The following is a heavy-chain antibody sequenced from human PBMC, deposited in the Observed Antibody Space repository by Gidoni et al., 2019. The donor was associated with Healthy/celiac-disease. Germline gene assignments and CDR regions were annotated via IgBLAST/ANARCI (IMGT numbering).Heavy chain of an antibody. CDR3: AKDLYCSSTSCRDAYYYYGMDV. CDR2: VSWNSGSI. J-gene: IGHJ6*02. D-gene: IGHD2-2*01. Sequence: EVLLVESGGGLVQPGRSLRLSCAASGFTFDDDAIQWVRQASGQGLEWVSGVSWNSGSIGYADSVKGRFTISRDNAKNSLYLQMNSLRAEDTALYYCAKDLYCSSTSCRDAYYYYGMDVWGQGTTVTVSS. CDR1: GFTFDDDA. V-gene: IGHV3-9*01.